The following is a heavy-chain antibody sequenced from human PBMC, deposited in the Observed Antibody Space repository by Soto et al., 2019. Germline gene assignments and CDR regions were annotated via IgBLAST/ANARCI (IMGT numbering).Heavy chain of an antibody. Sequence: PSETLSLTCTVSGGSISSGDYYWSWIRQPPGKGLEWIGYIYYSGSTYYNPSLKSRVTISVDTSKNQFSLKLSSVTAADTAVYYCASVLTHFGFCSGGGSYNWFTPWAQETLPTFS. J-gene: IGHJ5*02. CDR3: ASVLTHFGFCSGGGSYNWFTP. D-gene: IGHD2-15*01. V-gene: IGHV4-30-4*01. CDR1: GGSISSGDYY. CDR2: IYYSGST.